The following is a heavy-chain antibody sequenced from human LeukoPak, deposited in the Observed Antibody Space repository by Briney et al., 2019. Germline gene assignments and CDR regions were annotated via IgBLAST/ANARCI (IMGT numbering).Heavy chain of an antibody. D-gene: IGHD1-26*01. CDR3: PRGSEWDLLGSCDY. V-gene: IGHV3-7*01. CDR1: GFTFSKFW. CDR2: INQDGSEK. J-gene: IGHJ4*02. Sequence: GGSLRLSCAASGFTFSKFWLTWVRQAPGKGLEWVANINQDGSEKSYVDSVKGRFTISRDNTKNSLYLQMNSLRAEDTAVYYCPRGSEWDLLGSCDYWGQGTLVTVSS.